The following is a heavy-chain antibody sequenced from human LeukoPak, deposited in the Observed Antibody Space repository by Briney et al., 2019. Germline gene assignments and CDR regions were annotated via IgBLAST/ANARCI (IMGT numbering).Heavy chain of an antibody. CDR3: ARDRIAVSGSDY. D-gene: IGHD6-19*01. Sequence: GASVKVSCKASGYSFTGYYIHWVRQAPGQGLEWMGWINPSSGASKYAEKFQSRVTMTRDTSVSTAYMELSSLRSDDTAVYYCARDRIAVSGSDYWGQGTLVTVSS. V-gene: IGHV1-2*02. CDR1: GYSFTGYY. J-gene: IGHJ4*02. CDR2: INPSSGAS.